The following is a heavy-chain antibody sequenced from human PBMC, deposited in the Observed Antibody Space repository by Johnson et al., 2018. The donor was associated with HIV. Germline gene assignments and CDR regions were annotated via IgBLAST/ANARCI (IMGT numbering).Heavy chain of an antibody. V-gene: IGHV3-11*01. J-gene: IGHJ3*02. D-gene: IGHD3-22*01. CDR3: ARDRRNYDDSSGYPDYDAFDI. CDR1: GFTFSDYY. CDR2: ISSSGSTI. Sequence: VQLVESGGGVVQPGRSLTLSCAASGFTFSDYYMSWIRQAPGKGLEWVSYISSSGSTIYYADSVKGRFTISRDNANNSLFLQMNSLRAEDTALYYCARDRRNYDDSSGYPDYDAFDIWGQGTMVTVSS.